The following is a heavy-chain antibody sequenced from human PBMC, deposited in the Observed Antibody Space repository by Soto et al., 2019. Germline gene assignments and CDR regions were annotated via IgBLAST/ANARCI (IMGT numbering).Heavy chain of an antibody. CDR1: GFTFDDYA. CDR2: ISWNSGSI. Sequence: PGGSLRLSCAASGFTFDDYAMHWVRQAPGKGLEWVSGISWNSGSIGYADSVKGRFTISRDNAKNSLYLQMNSLRAEDTALYYCAKDIRSKGYCSSTSCYSYYYYYYMDVWGKGTTVTVSS. D-gene: IGHD2-2*02. J-gene: IGHJ6*03. V-gene: IGHV3-9*01. CDR3: AKDIRSKGYCSSTSCYSYYYYYYMDV.